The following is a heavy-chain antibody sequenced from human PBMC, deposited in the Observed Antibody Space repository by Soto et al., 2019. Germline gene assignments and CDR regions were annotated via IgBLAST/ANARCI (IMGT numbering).Heavy chain of an antibody. CDR2: IYYSGST. D-gene: IGHD6-13*01. CDR3: AGPLAAAGNPVGLD. V-gene: IGHV4-39*01. Sequence: SETLSLTCTVSGGSISSSSYYWGWIRQPPGKGLEWIGSIYYSGSTYYNPSLKSRVTISVDTSKNQFSLKLSSVTAADTAVYYCAGPLAAAGNPVGLDWGQGTLVTVSS. CDR1: GGSISSSSYY. J-gene: IGHJ4*02.